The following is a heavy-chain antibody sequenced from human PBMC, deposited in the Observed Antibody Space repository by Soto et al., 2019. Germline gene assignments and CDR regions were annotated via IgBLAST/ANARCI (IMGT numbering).Heavy chain of an antibody. V-gene: IGHV4-39*01. D-gene: IGHD6-13*01. CDR1: GDSISGSPYF. Sequence: PSETLSLTCTVSGDSISGSPYFWGWIRQPPGKRLEWIGSVFYDAYTLYTPSLKSRATISVDTSRNQFYLTLTSVAAADTAIYFCARVQAAVPYYWSQG. J-gene: IGHJ4*02. CDR3: ARVQAAVPYY. CDR2: VFYDAYT.